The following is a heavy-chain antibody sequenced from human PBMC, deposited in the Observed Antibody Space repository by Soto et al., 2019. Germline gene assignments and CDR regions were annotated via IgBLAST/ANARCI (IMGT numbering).Heavy chain of an antibody. CDR2: MNPNSGNT. CDR1: GYTFTSYD. D-gene: IGHD5-12*01. J-gene: IGHJ4*02. Sequence: ASVKVSCKASGYTFTSYDINWVRQATGQGLEWMGWMNPNSGNTGYAQKFQGRVTMTRNTSISTAYMELSSLRSEDTAVYSCARRPYSGYDHRYYFDYWGQGTLVTVSS. CDR3: ARRPYSGYDHRYYFDY. V-gene: IGHV1-8*01.